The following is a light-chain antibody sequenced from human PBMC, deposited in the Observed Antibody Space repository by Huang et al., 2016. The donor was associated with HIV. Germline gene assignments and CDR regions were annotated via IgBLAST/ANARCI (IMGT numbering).Light chain of an antibody. CDR2: AAY. Sequence: DIQLTQSPSSLSASVGDRVTITCRASQNINSVLNWYKQTPGKAPNLLIYAAYSLQSGVPSRFSGSGSGTDFTLTISGLQPVDLGTYYCQQSYNTSWTFGQGTTVEIK. V-gene: IGKV1-39*01. CDR1: QNINSV. CDR3: QQSYNTSWT. J-gene: IGKJ1*01.